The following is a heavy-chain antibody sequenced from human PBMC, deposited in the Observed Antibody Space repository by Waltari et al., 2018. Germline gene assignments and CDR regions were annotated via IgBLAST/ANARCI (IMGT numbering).Heavy chain of an antibody. J-gene: IGHJ4*02. V-gene: IGHV3-33*01. CDR3: ARDLGVFSGWDY. CDR2: LWSDAKNE. Sequence: VQVLESGGAAVQLARSLRPSRVGSGHRISLYGTHWARQAPGKGLDWVAVLWSDAKNEYYVDSGKGRFSVSRDKSKNTFYLHMTSLRADDTAVYYCARDLGVFSGWDYWGQGTVVTVSS. D-gene: IGHD6-19*01. CDR1: GHRISLYG.